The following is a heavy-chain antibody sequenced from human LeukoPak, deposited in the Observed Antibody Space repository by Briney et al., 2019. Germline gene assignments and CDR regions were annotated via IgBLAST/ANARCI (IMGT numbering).Heavy chain of an antibody. Sequence: GGSLRLSCAASGFTVSSNYMIWVRQAPGKGLEGVSVIYSGGSTYYAVSVKCRFTISRDNSKTALHLKMKSLRAEDMAVYYCARGAQYGSGEVVYFDYWGQGTLVTVSS. CDR2: IYSGGST. J-gene: IGHJ4*02. V-gene: IGHV3-66*01. CDR1: GFTVSSNY. CDR3: ARGAQYGSGEVVYFDY. D-gene: IGHD3-10*01.